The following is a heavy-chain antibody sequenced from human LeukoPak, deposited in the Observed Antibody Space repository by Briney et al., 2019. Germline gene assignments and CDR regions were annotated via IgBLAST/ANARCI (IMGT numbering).Heavy chain of an antibody. CDR3: ARDLGTTVTTINY. CDR1: GFTFSSYS. J-gene: IGHJ4*02. Sequence: GGSLRLSCAASGFTFSSYSMNWDRQAPGKGLEWVSSISSSSSYIYYADSVKGRFTISRDNAKNSLYLQMNSLRAEDTAVYYCARDLGTTVTTINYWGQGTLVTVSS. D-gene: IGHD4-17*01. V-gene: IGHV3-21*01. CDR2: ISSSSSYI.